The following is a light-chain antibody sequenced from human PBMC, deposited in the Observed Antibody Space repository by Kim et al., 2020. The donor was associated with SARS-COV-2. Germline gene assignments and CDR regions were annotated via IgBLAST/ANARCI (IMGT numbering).Light chain of an antibody. J-gene: IGKJ4*01. Sequence: DIQMTQSPSSVSASVGDRVTITCRASQDISSWLGWYQQKPGKAPKVLIYEASSLQSGVPSRFSGSGSGTDFTLTINSLQPEDFATNYCQQTPSYPLTFGGGTKLEI. CDR3: QQTPSYPLT. CDR2: EAS. CDR1: QDISSW. V-gene: IGKV1D-12*01.